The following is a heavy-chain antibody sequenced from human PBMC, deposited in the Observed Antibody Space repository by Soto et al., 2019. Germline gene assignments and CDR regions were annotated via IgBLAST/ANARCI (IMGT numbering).Heavy chain of an antibody. CDR1: GFSLTTSGVG. CDR2: IYWDDDK. CDR3: AHRVLRTVFGLVTTTAIYFDF. V-gene: IGHV2-5*02. Sequence: GPAPVKPRQTLTLTCTFSGFSLTTSGVGVGWIRQSPGRAPEWLALIYWDDDKRYSPSLKSRLTITKDASKNQVVLTMADLDPADTATYYCAHRVLRTVFGLVTTTAIYFDFWGQGTPVAVSS. J-gene: IGHJ4*02. D-gene: IGHD3-3*01.